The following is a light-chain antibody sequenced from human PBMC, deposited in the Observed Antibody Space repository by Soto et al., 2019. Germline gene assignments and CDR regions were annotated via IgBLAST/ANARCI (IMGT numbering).Light chain of an antibody. V-gene: IGKV3-11*01. CDR1: QSVSTY. CDR2: DAS. J-gene: IGKJ1*01. CDR3: QQRSNWPPSWT. Sequence: EIVLTQSPATLSLSPVERATLACRASQSVSTYLAWYQQKPGQAPRLLIYDASNRATGITARFSGSGSGTDFTLTISSLEPEDFAVYYCQQRSNWPPSWTFGQGTKVDI.